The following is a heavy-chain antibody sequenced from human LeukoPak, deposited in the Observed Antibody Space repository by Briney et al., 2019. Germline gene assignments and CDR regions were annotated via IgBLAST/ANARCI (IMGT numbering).Heavy chain of an antibody. CDR2: FDPEDGET. J-gene: IGHJ4*02. V-gene: IGHV1-24*01. CDR3: ATSGVLWFGEPYFDY. Sequence: ASVKVSCKVSGYTLTELSMHWVRQAPGKGLEWMGGFDPEDGETIYAQKFQGRVTMTEDTSTDTAYMELSSLRSEDTAVYYCATSGVLWFGEPYFDYWGQGTLVTVSS. D-gene: IGHD3-10*01. CDR1: GYTLTELS.